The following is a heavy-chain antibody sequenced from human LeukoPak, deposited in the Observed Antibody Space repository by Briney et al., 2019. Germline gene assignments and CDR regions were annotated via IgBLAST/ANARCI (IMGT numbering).Heavy chain of an antibody. CDR1: GYTFTGYY. CDR3: ARALGYCSGGSCYDDFDY. D-gene: IGHD2-15*01. J-gene: IGHJ4*02. CDR2: INPNSDGT. V-gene: IGHV1-2*06. Sequence: ASVKVSCKASGYTFTGYYMHWVRQAPGQGLEWMGRINPNSDGTNYAQKFQGRVTMTRDTSISTAYMELSRLRSDDTAVYYCARALGYCSGGSCYDDFDYWGQGTLVTVSS.